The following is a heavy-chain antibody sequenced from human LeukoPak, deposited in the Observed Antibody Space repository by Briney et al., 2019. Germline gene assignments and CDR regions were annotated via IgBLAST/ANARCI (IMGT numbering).Heavy chain of an antibody. CDR2: IYPGDSDT. D-gene: IGHD3-22*01. CDR1: GYSFTSYW. V-gene: IGHV5-51*01. J-gene: IGHJ4*02. CDR3: ARRIGLDYYDSSGFDY. Sequence: GESLKISCKGSGYSFTSYWIGWVRQMPGKGLEWTGIIYPGDSDTRYSPSFQGQVTISADKSISTAYLQWSSLKASDTAMHYCARRIGLDYYDSSGFDYWGQGTLVTVSS.